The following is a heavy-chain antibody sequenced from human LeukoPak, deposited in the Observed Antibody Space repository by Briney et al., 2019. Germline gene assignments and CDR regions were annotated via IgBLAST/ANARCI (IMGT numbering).Heavy chain of an antibody. J-gene: IGHJ6*02. V-gene: IGHV4-59*12. CDR2: IYYSGST. CDR1: GGSISSYY. Sequence: SETLSLTCTVSGGSISSYYWSWIRQPPGKGLEWIGYIYYSGSTYYNPSLKSRVTISVDRSKNQFSLKLSSVTAADTAVYYCARGWDGMDVWGQGTTVTVSS. CDR3: ARGWDGMDV. D-gene: IGHD5-24*01.